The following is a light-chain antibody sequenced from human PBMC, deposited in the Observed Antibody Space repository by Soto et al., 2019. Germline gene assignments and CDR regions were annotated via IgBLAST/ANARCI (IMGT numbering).Light chain of an antibody. CDR1: SGHSSYI. CDR3: ETWDSNTHTV. J-gene: IGLJ3*02. Sequence: QSVLTQSSSASASLGSSVKLTCTLSSGHSSYIIAWHQQQPGKAPRYLMKLEGSGSYNKGSGVPDRFSGSSSGADRYLTISHLHFEDEADYYCETWDSNTHTVFGGGTQLTVL. CDR2: LEGSGSY. V-gene: IGLV4-60*02.